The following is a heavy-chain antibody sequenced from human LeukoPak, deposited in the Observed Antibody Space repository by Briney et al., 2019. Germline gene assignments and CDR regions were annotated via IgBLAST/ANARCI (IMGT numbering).Heavy chain of an antibody. J-gene: IGHJ4*02. CDR1: GFTFSSYW. Sequence: PGGSLRLSCAASGFTFSSYWMSWVRQAPGKGLELVANIKQDGSEKYYVDSVKGRFTISRDNAKNSLYLQMNSLRAEDTAVYYCARDSVPINYDSSGYDYWGQGTLVTVSS. CDR2: IKQDGSEK. CDR3: ARDSVPINYDSSGYDY. D-gene: IGHD3-22*01. V-gene: IGHV3-7*01.